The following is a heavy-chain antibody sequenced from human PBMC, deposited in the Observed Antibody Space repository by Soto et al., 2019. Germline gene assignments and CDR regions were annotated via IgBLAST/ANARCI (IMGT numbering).Heavy chain of an antibody. CDR3: ARGAYDRRVFDY. CDR1: GFTFSDYS. V-gene: IGHV3-21*01. D-gene: IGHD3-22*01. Sequence: EVQLVESGGGLVKPGGSLRLSCAASGFTFSDYSMNWVRQTPGKGLEWVSCIGSSSGYIYYADSVKGRFTISRDNAKNSLYLQMNRLRAEDTAVYYCARGAYDRRVFDYWGQGTLVTVSS. CDR2: IGSSSGYI. J-gene: IGHJ4*02.